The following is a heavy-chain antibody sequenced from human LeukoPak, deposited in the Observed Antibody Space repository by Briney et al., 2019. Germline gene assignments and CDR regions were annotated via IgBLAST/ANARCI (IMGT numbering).Heavy chain of an antibody. CDR2: LWYDGSNK. J-gene: IGHJ4*02. CDR1: GFTFRSHG. V-gene: IGHV3-33*01. CDR3: ARDLGYFDY. Sequence: GGSLRLSCAASGFTFRSHGMHWVRQAPGKGLEWVTFLWYDGSNKYYADSVKGRFTISRDNSKNTLYLQMNTLRAEDTAVYYCARDLGYFDYWGQGTLVTVSS.